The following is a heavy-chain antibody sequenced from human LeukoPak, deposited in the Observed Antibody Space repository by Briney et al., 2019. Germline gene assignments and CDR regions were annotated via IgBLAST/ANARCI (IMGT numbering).Heavy chain of an antibody. V-gene: IGHV3-48*03. CDR2: ISSSGSLI. D-gene: IGHD3-10*01. CDR1: GFTFSNYE. J-gene: IGHJ4*02. CDR3: ARITYYSASGSYGKDY. Sequence: PGGSLRLSCAASGFTFSNYEMDWVRQAPGKGLEWVSYISSSGSLILYADSVKGRFTISRDNAKNSLYLQMNSLRAEDTAVYYCARITYYSASGSYGKDYWGQGTLVTVSS.